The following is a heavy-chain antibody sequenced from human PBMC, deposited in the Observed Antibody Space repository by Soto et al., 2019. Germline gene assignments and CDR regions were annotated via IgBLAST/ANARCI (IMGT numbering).Heavy chain of an antibody. J-gene: IGHJ6*02. Sequence: SVKVSFKASGGTFSSYAISWLRQAPGQGLEWMGGIIPIFGTANYAQKFQGRVTITADESTSTAYMELSSLRSEDTAVYYCARGEGYGDYVRYYYGMDVWGQGTTVTVSS. V-gene: IGHV1-69*13. CDR1: GGTFSSYA. CDR3: ARGEGYGDYVRYYYGMDV. CDR2: IIPIFGTA. D-gene: IGHD4-17*01.